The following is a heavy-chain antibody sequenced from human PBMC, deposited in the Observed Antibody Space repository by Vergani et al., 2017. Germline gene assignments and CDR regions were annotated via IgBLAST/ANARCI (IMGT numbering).Heavy chain of an antibody. J-gene: IGHJ4*02. Sequence: QLQLQESGPGLVKPSETLSLTCTVSGGSISSSNHYWGWIRQPPGKGLEWIGSSYYSGSTYYNPSLKSRVTISVDTSKNQLSLKLSSVTAADTAVYYCARHKWYCSSTSCDYFDQWGQGTLVTVSS. D-gene: IGHD2-2*01. CDR1: GGSISSSNHY. V-gene: IGHV4-39*01. CDR3: ARHKWYCSSTSCDYFDQ. CDR2: SYYSGST.